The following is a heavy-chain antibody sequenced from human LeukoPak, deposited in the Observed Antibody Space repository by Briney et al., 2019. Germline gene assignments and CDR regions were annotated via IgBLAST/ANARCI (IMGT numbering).Heavy chain of an antibody. CDR2: ISSLSSTI. D-gene: IGHD6-13*01. V-gene: IGHV3-48*02. CDR3: AREYSSSWSVDY. Sequence: GGSLRLSCAASGFTFSSYSMNWVRQAPGKGLEWVPYISSLSSTIYYADSVKGRFTISRDNAKNSLYLQMNSLRDEDTAVYYCAREYSSSWSVDYWGQGTLVTVSS. CDR1: GFTFSSYS. J-gene: IGHJ4*02.